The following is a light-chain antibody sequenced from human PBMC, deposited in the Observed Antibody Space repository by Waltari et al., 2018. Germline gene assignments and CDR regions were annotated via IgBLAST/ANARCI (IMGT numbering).Light chain of an antibody. V-gene: IGLV3-21*02. J-gene: IGLJ1*01. CDR1: NIGSKS. CDR3: QVWDTGTDHYV. Sequence: SYVLTQPPSVSVAPGQTATLSCGGNNIGSKSVHWYQQKPGQAPVLVVYDDSDRPSGIPGRFSGSKSENTATLTISRVEAGDEADYYCQVWDTGTDHYVFGTGTKVTVL. CDR2: DDS.